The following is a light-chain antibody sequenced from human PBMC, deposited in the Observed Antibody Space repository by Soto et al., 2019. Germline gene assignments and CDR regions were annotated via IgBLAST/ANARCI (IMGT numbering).Light chain of an antibody. J-gene: IGLJ1*01. CDR3: CSYAGSSLYV. V-gene: IGLV2-14*03. CDR1: SSDIGHYDY. CDR2: HVT. Sequence: ALTQPSSGSVSPVQSITISCTGTSSDIGHYDYVSWYQQHPGKAPKLMIYHVTYRPSGVSNRYSVSKSGNSASLTISGLQAEDEADYYCCSYAGSSLYVFGTGTKVTVL.